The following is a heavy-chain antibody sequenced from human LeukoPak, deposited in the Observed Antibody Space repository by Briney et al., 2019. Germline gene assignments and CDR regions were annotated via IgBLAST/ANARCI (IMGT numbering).Heavy chain of an antibody. V-gene: IGHV3-23*01. CDR1: GFTFSSYA. CDR3: AKVETSGGANCYALDY. J-gene: IGHJ4*02. CDR2: ISGSDGST. D-gene: IGHD2-2*01. Sequence: QSGGSLRLSCAASGFTFSSYAMTWVRQAPDKGLEWVSAISGSDGSTYYADSVKGRFTISRDDSQNTLCLQMNSLSAEDTAVYYCAKVETSGGANCYALDYWGQGTLVTVSS.